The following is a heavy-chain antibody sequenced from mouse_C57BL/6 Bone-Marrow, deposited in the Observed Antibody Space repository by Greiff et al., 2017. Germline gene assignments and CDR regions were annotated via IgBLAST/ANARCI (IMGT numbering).Heavy chain of an antibody. Sequence: QVQLQQSGPELVKPGASVKLSCKASGYPFTSYDINWVKQRPGQGLEWIGWIYPRDGSTKYNEKFKGKATLNVATSASPAYMELHSLPSEDSAVYFCARMNYYSNYVDYFDYWGQGTTLTVSS. CDR3: ARMNYYSNYVDYFDY. CDR2: IYPRDGST. D-gene: IGHD2-5*01. J-gene: IGHJ2*01. CDR1: GYPFTSYD. V-gene: IGHV1-85*01.